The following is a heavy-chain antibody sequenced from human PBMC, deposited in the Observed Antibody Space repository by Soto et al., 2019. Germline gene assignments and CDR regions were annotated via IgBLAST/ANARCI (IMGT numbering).Heavy chain of an antibody. CDR3: ARERGYISGPKNFDY. CDR1: GASISSGDYF. Sequence: SETLSLTCTVSGASISSGDYFWSWIRQSPGKGLQWIGYIYDSGSSYYNPSLKSRVTMSVDTSKNQFSLKLSSVTAADTAVYYCARERGYISGPKNFDYWGQGTLVTVSS. D-gene: IGHD5-12*01. V-gene: IGHV4-30-4*01. J-gene: IGHJ4*02. CDR2: IYDSGSS.